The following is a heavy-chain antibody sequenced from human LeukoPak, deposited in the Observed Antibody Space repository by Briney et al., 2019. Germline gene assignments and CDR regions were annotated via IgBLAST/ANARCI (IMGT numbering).Heavy chain of an antibody. V-gene: IGHV1-8*01. CDR1: GYTFTSYD. CDR3: ARDGSYGLLSDGKLRYYYYYMDV. Sequence: GASVKVSCKASGYTFTSYDINWVRQATGQGLEWMGWMNPNSGNTGYAQKFQGRVTMTRNTSISTAYMELSRLRSDDTAVYYCARDGSYGLLSDGKLRYYYYYMDVWGKGTTVTISS. CDR2: MNPNSGNT. J-gene: IGHJ6*03. D-gene: IGHD2-15*01.